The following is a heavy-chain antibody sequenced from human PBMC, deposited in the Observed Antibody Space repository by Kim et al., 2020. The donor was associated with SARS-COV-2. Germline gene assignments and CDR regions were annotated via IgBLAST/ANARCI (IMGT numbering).Heavy chain of an antibody. V-gene: IGHV4-59*08. Sequence: SETLSLTCTVSGGSISSYYWSWIRQPPGKGLEWIGYIYYSGSTNYNPSLKSRVTISVDTSKNQFSLKLSSVTAADTAVYYCARHGNSGSGAFDIWGQGTMVTVSS. CDR2: IYYSGST. CDR3: ARHGNSGSGAFDI. CDR1: GGSISSYY. D-gene: IGHD3-10*01. J-gene: IGHJ3*02.